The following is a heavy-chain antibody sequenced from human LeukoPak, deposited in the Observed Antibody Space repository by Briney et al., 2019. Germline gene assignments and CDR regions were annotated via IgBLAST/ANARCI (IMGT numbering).Heavy chain of an antibody. V-gene: IGHV3-30*03. CDR2: ISNDGSRK. CDR3: ARDRAWNYFDY. D-gene: IGHD3-3*01. J-gene: IGHJ4*02. Sequence: GGSLRLSCAPSGFTFSRHGMHWVRQAPGKGLEWVAIISNDGSRKYYAHSVEGRFTISRDNSKNTLYLQMDSLRAEDTAVYYWARDRAWNYFDYWGQGTMVTVSS. CDR1: GFTFSRHG.